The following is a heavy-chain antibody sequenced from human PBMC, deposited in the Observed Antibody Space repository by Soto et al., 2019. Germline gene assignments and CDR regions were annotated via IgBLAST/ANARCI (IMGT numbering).Heavy chain of an antibody. CDR2: ISGSGGST. V-gene: IGHV3-23*01. Sequence: PGGSLRLSCASSGFTFSSYAMSLVRQAPGKGLEWVSAISGSGGSTYYADSVKGRFTISRDNSKNTLYLQMNSLRAEDTAVYYCAKDVALVSVITARPNYFDYWGQGTLVTVSS. CDR1: GFTFSSYA. D-gene: IGHD6-6*01. J-gene: IGHJ4*02. CDR3: AKDVALVSVITARPNYFDY.